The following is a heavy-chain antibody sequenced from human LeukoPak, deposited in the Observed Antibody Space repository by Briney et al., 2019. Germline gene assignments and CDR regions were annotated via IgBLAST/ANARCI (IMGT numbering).Heavy chain of an antibody. V-gene: IGHV3-23*01. Sequence: GGSLRLSCAPSGFTVSSNYLTWVRQAPGKGLEWVSSISGSGGTTYHADSVKGRFTISRDNSKNTLYLQMNSLRAEDTAVYYCAKRDGYNSGGFDYWGQGTLVTVSS. CDR1: GFTVSSNY. CDR3: AKRDGYNSGGFDY. CDR2: ISGSGGTT. D-gene: IGHD5-24*01. J-gene: IGHJ4*02.